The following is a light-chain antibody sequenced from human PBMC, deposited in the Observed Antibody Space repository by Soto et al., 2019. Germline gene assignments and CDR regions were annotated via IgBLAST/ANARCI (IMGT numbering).Light chain of an antibody. Sequence: EIVLTQSPATLSASPGERATLSCRASQSVSSSYLAWYQQKPGQAPRLLIHGASSRATGIPDRFSGSGSGTDFTLTISRLEPEDFAVYYCQQYNNWPPTFGQGTRLEIK. CDR2: GAS. CDR3: QQYNNWPPT. CDR1: QSVSSSY. V-gene: IGKV3-20*01. J-gene: IGKJ5*01.